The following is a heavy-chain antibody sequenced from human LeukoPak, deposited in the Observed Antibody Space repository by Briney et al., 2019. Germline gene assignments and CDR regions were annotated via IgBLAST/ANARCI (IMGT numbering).Heavy chain of an antibody. V-gene: IGHV3-30*04. Sequence: GGSLRLSCAASGFTFSTYAMHWVRQAPGKGLEWVAVIPYDGSNKYYAGSVKGRFTISRENSKNRLYLQMNSLRAEDTAVYYCARAEGYGGELDSWGQGTLVTVSS. CDR3: ARAEGYGGELDS. CDR2: IPYDGSNK. CDR1: GFTFSTYA. J-gene: IGHJ4*02. D-gene: IGHD4-23*01.